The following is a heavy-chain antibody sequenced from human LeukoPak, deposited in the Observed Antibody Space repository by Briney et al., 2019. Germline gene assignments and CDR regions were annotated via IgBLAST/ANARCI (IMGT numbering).Heavy chain of an antibody. J-gene: IGHJ6*02. CDR2: IIPIFGTA. CDR1: GGTFSSYS. D-gene: IGHD3-10*01. Sequence: SVKVSCKASGGTFSSYSISWVRQAPGQGLEWMGRIIPIFGTANYAQKFQGRVTITADESTSAAYMELSSLRSEDTAVYNCARVHYFGSGIQRTNYGMDVWGQGTTVTVSS. CDR3: ARVHYFGSGIQRTNYGMDV. V-gene: IGHV1-69*13.